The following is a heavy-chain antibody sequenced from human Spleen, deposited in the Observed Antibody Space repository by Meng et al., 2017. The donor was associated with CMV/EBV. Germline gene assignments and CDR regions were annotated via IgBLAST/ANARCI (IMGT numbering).Heavy chain of an antibody. D-gene: IGHD3-10*01. CDR1: GGTFSNYV. Sequence: SVKVSCKASGGTFSNYVLNWVRQAPGQGLEWMGGSVPVLGTPNYAQKFLGRLSITTDKSTSTVYMELSSLRFEDTAIYYCARGDYDSGSYRDYWGQGTLVTVST. V-gene: IGHV1-69*10. J-gene: IGHJ4*02. CDR2: SVPVLGTP. CDR3: ARGDYDSGSYRDY.